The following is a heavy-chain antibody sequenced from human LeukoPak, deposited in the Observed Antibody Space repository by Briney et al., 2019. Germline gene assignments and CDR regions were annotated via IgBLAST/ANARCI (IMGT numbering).Heavy chain of an antibody. V-gene: IGHV5-51*01. CDR3: ARHVSRMYSLITHQRLYGMDV. Sequence: GESLKISCKGSGYSFTSYWIGWVRQMPGKGLEWMGIIYPGDSDTRYSPSFQGQVTISADKSISTAYLQWSSLKASDTVMYYCARHVSRMYSLITHQRLYGMDVWGQGTTVTVSS. J-gene: IGHJ6*02. D-gene: IGHD6-13*01. CDR2: IYPGDSDT. CDR1: GYSFTSYW.